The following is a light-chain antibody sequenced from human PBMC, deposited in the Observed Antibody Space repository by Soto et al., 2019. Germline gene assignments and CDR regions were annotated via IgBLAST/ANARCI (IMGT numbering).Light chain of an antibody. CDR2: GAS. V-gene: IGKV3-20*01. CDR1: QSVSSSY. CDR3: QQYGRSPWT. J-gene: IGKJ1*01. Sequence: EIVLTQSPGTLSLSPGDRATLSCRASQSVSSSYLAWYQQKPGQAPGLLIYGASSRATGIPDRFSGSGSGTDFTLTISRLEPEGFAVYYCQQYGRSPWTFGQGTKVDIK.